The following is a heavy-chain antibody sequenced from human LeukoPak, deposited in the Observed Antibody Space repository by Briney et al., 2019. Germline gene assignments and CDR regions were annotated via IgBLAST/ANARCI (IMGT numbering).Heavy chain of an antibody. CDR2: ISAYNGNT. D-gene: IGHD5-24*01. J-gene: IGHJ4*02. Sequence: ASVKVSCKASGYTFTSYGISWVRQAPGQGLEWMGWISAYNGNTNYTQKLPGRVTMTTDTSTSTAYMELRSLRSDDTAVYYCARVLYRLQFVDYWGQGTLVTVSS. CDR1: GYTFTSYG. V-gene: IGHV1-18*01. CDR3: ARVLYRLQFVDY.